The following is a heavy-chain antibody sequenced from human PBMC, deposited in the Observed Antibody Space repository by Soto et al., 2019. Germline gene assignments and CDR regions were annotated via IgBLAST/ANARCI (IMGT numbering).Heavy chain of an antibody. CDR2: IKTKTDGGTT. V-gene: IGHV3-15*01. CDR1: GFTFSDTW. J-gene: IGHJ4*02. Sequence: PGGSLRLSCAASGFTFSDTWMNWVRQAPGKGLEWVGRIKTKTDGGTTEYAAPVKGRFTISRDDSQNTLYLQMSSLKIEDTAVYYCSSRPLGYSAYGSQRWGQGTLVTVSS. CDR3: SSRPLGYSAYGSQR. D-gene: IGHD5-12*01.